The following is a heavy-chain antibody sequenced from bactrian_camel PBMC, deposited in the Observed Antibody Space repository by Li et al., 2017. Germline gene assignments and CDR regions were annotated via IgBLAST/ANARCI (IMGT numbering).Heavy chain of an antibody. CDR1: GYTFSTCS. J-gene: IGHJ4*01. Sequence: HVQLVESGGGSVQAGGSLRLSCQGSGYTFSTCSMGWYRQAPGKERELVSSLYANGGTYYHDSVKGRFTFAQANVENTNAVTLEMNSLKPEDTATYFCNVGLCGTWPPEQDNYWGHGTQVTVS. V-gene: IGHV3S9*01. D-gene: IGHD2*01. CDR2: LYANGGT. CDR3: NVGLCGTWPPEQDNY.